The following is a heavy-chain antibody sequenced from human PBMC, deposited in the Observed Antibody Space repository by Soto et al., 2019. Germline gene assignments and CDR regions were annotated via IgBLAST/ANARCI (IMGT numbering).Heavy chain of an antibody. CDR3: ARELSGLGDYVDR. J-gene: IGHJ5*02. CDR1: EFSFNTFS. Sequence: EVELVESGGGLVKPGGSLRLSCVASEFSFNTFSMNWVRQAPGKGLEWVSCISSSSDYIGYADSVKGRFTISRDNSKKSLYLEMNSLRVEDTAVYYCARELSGLGDYVDRWAQGTMVTVSS. D-gene: IGHD4-17*01. CDR2: ISSSSDYI. V-gene: IGHV3-21*01.